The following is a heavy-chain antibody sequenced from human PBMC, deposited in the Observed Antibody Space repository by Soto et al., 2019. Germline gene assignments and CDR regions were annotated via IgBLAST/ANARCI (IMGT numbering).Heavy chain of an antibody. Sequence: GGSLRLSCAASGFTFSTYAMSWVRQDPGKGLEWVSAIGVSGGSTYYADSVTGRFTISRDNSKNTLYLQMNSLRAEDTAVYYCAKSTPIEYSTSSYDYWGQGTLVTVSS. J-gene: IGHJ4*02. CDR2: IGVSGGST. CDR3: AKSTPIEYSTSSYDY. CDR1: GFTFSTYA. V-gene: IGHV3-23*01. D-gene: IGHD6-6*01.